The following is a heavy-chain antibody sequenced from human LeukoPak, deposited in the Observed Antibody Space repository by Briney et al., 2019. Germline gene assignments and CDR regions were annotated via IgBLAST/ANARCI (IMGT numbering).Heavy chain of an antibody. Sequence: SETLSLTCAVYGGSFSGYYWSWIRQPPGKGLEWIGEINHSGSTNYNPSLKSRVTISVDTSKNQFSLKLGSVTAADTAVYYCARARAMVDYWGQGTLVTVSS. CDR2: INHSGST. D-gene: IGHD5-18*01. CDR3: ARARAMVDY. CDR1: GGSFSGYY. V-gene: IGHV4-34*01. J-gene: IGHJ4*02.